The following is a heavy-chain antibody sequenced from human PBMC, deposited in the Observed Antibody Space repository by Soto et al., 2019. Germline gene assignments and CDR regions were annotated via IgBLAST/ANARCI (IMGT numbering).Heavy chain of an antibody. Sequence: ASVKVSCKASGYTFTDYYIHWVRQAPGQGLEGMGWINPNSGATNYAQKFHGRVTMTGDTSISTAYMELSRLRSDDTAVYYCARDLVPAAISFYGMDVWGQGPTVTVSS. J-gene: IGHJ6*02. CDR3: ARDLVPAAISFYGMDV. D-gene: IGHD2-2*01. CDR2: INPNSGAT. CDR1: GYTFTDYY. V-gene: IGHV1-2*02.